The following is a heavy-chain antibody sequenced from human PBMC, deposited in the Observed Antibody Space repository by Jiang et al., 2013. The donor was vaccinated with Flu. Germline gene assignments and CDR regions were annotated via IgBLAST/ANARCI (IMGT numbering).Heavy chain of an antibody. CDR3: GRDEAFGKVVY. D-gene: IGHD2-15*01. Sequence: VQLLESGGGLVQPGGSLRLSCAASGFTFSSHAMSWVRQAPGKGLEWVSGISGSGGSTHYTYYADSVKGRFTISRDNSQTTLYLQMDSLRAEDTAVYYCGRDEAFGKVVYWGQGTLGHRLL. V-gene: IGHV3-23*01. J-gene: IGHJ4*02. CDR1: GFTFSSHA. CDR2: ISGSGGSTHYT.